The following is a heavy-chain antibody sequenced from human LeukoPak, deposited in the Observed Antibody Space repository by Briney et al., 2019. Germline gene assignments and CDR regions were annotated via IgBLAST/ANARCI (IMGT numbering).Heavy chain of an antibody. D-gene: IGHD2-21*01. V-gene: IGHV4-31*03. CDR2: IYCSGST. J-gene: IGHJ6*02. Sequence: SETLSLTCTVSGGSISSGGYYWSWIRQHPGKGLEWIGYIYCSGSTYYNPSLKSRVTISVDTSKNQFSLKLSSVTAADTAVYYCARMRRGAIALALHHNYYGMDVWGQGTTVTVSS. CDR1: GGSISSGGYY. CDR3: ARMRRGAIALALHHNYYGMDV.